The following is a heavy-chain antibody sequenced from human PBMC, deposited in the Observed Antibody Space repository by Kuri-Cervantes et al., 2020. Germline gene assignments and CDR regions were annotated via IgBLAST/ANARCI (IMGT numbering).Heavy chain of an antibody. V-gene: IGHV4-59*01. D-gene: IGHD1-26*01. J-gene: IGHJ4*02. CDR2: IYYSGST. CDR1: GGSISSYY. Sequence: ESLKISCTVSGGSISSYYWSWIRQPPGKGVEWIGYIYYSGSTNYNPSLKSRVTLSVDTSKNQVSLKLSSVTAADTAVYYCATYSGSYGDYWGQGTLVTVSS. CDR3: ATYSGSYGDY.